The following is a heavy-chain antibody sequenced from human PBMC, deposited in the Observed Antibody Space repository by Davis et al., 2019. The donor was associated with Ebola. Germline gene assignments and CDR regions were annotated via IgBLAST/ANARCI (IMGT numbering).Heavy chain of an antibody. CDR1: GFTFSSYG. J-gene: IGHJ3*02. D-gene: IGHD1-26*01. Sequence: GESLKISCAASGFTFSSYGMHWVRQAPGKGLEWVAVISYDGSNKYYADSVKGRFTISRDNSKNTLYLQMNSLRAEDTAVYYCARGPSELLNDAFDIWGQGTMVTVSS. CDR2: ISYDGSNK. V-gene: IGHV3-30*03. CDR3: ARGPSELLNDAFDI.